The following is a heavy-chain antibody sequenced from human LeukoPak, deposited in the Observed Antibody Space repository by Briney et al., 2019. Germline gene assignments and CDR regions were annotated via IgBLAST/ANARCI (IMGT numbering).Heavy chain of an antibody. Sequence: ASVTVSCKASGYTFTGYYIHWVRQAPGQGLEWMGWISPVSGGTNYPQKFQGRVTMTRDTSISTAYMELSTLRSDDTGVYYCALTRPQDYFDYWGQGTLVTVSS. CDR3: ALTRPQDYFDY. CDR1: GYTFTGYY. V-gene: IGHV1-2*02. J-gene: IGHJ4*02. CDR2: ISPVSGGT.